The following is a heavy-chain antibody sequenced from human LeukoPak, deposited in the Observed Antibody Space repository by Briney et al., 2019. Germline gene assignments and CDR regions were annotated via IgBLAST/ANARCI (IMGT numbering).Heavy chain of an antibody. CDR3: ARGTYYSGSSGYYVFGGFDY. CDR2: TRNKANSYTT. Sequence: PGGSLRLSCAASGFTFSDHYIDWVRQAPGKGLEWVGRTRNKANSYTTDYAASVKGRFTISRDNSKNSLYLQMNSLKTEDTAVYYCARGTYYSGSSGYYVFGGFDYWGQGTLVSVSS. CDR1: GFTFSDHY. D-gene: IGHD3-22*01. J-gene: IGHJ4*02. V-gene: IGHV3-72*01.